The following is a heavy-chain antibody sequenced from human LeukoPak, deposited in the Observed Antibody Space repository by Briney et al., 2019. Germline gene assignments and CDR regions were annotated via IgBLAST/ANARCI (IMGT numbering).Heavy chain of an antibody. CDR3: ARDMVRGAHDAFDI. J-gene: IGHJ3*02. Sequence: ASVNVSCKASGYTLTSYGISWVRQAPGQGLEWMGWISAYNGNTNYAQKLQGRVTMTTDTSTSTAYMELRSLRSDDTAVYYCARDMVRGAHDAFDIWGQGTMVTVSS. D-gene: IGHD3-10*01. CDR2: ISAYNGNT. V-gene: IGHV1-18*01. CDR1: GYTLTSYG.